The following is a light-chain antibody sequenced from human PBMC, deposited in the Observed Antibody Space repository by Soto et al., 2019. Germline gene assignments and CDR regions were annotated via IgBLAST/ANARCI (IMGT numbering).Light chain of an antibody. CDR2: DVS. CDR1: QSMTTK. V-gene: IGKV3D-15*01. CDR3: QQYAGPPTT. Sequence: EIVMTQYPATLSVSPGEGVTLSCMASQSMTTKLAWYQQKPGQAPRLLIYDVSNRATGIPARFSGSGSGTDFTLTITRLEPEDSAVYFCQQYAGPPTTVGQGTRLEIK. J-gene: IGKJ5*01.